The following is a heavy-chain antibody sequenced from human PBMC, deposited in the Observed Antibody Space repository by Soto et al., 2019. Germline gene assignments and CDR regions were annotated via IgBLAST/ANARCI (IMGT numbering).Heavy chain of an antibody. V-gene: IGHV4-30-4*01. CDR1: GGSISSGDYY. D-gene: IGHD6-25*01. J-gene: IGHJ6*02. Sequence: QVQLQESGPGLVKPSQTLSLTCTVSGGSISSGDYYWSWIRQPPGKGLEWIGYIYYSGSTYYNPSLNSAVTISVDTSKNQFSLKLSSVTAADTAVYYCVSRLSREAGYYYGMDVWGQGTTVTVSS. CDR2: IYYSGST. CDR3: VSRLSREAGYYYGMDV.